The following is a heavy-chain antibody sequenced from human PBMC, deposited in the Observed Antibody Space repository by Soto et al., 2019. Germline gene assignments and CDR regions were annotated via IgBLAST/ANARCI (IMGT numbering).Heavy chain of an antibody. Sequence: SVKVSCKASGGTFSSYTISWVRQAPGQGLEWMGRIIPILGIANYAQKFQGRVTITADKSTSTAYMELSSLRSEDTAVYYCARSITLVRGVIAYCGQGTLVTVSS. CDR2: IIPILGIA. V-gene: IGHV1-69*02. D-gene: IGHD3-10*01. CDR1: GGTFSSYT. CDR3: ARSITLVRGVIAY. J-gene: IGHJ4*02.